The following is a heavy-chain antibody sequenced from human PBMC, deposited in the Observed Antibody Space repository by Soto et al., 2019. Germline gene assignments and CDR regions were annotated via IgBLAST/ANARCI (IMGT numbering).Heavy chain of an antibody. Sequence: QVQLQESGPGLVKPSETVSLICTVSGDSISGYYWSWIRQPAGKGLEWIGRIYSSGNANYNPSLKSRVIMSVDMSKNQFSLKVTSATAADTAMYYCARGDVFDLWGQGTKVTVSS. CDR2: IYSSGNA. CDR3: ARGDVFDL. V-gene: IGHV4-4*07. J-gene: IGHJ3*01. CDR1: GDSISGYY.